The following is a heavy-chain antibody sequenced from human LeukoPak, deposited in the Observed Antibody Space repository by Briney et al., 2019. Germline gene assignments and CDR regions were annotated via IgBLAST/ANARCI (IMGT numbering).Heavy chain of an antibody. CDR2: IYSGGST. CDR1: GFTFSNHW. Sequence: GGSLRLSCAASGFTFSNHWMTWVRQAPGKGLEWVSVIYSGGSTYYADSVKGRFTISRDNSKNTLYLQMNSLRAEDTAVYYCAREVGYSSGWYLDYWGQGTLATVSS. V-gene: IGHV3-53*01. D-gene: IGHD6-19*01. CDR3: AREVGYSSGWYLDY. J-gene: IGHJ4*02.